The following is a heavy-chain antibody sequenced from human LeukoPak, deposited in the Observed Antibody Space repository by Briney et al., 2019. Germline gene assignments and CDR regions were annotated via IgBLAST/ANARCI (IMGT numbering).Heavy chain of an antibody. CDR2: ISYDGSNK. J-gene: IGHJ4*02. CDR1: GFTFSSYG. D-gene: IGHD3-3*01. Sequence: GGSPRLSCAASGFTFSSYGMHWVRQAPGKGLEWVAVISYDGSNKYYADSVKGRFTISRDNSKNTLYLQMNSLRAEDTAVYYCAKDLSTIFGVVTEIDYWGQGTLVTVSS. CDR3: AKDLSTIFGVVTEIDY. V-gene: IGHV3-30*18.